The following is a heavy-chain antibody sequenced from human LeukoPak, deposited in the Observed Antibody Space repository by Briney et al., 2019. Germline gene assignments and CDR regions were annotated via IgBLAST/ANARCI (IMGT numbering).Heavy chain of an antibody. CDR3: AKDKLSGSYSYPPYNWFDP. D-gene: IGHD1-26*01. CDR1: GFTFSSYA. CDR2: ISGSGGST. V-gene: IGHV3-23*01. J-gene: IGHJ5*02. Sequence: PGGSLRLSCAASGFTFSSYAMSWVRQAPGKGLEWVSAISGSGGSTYYADSVKGRFTISRDNSKNTLYLQMNSLRAEDTAVYYCAKDKLSGSYSYPPYNWFDPWGQGTLVTVSS.